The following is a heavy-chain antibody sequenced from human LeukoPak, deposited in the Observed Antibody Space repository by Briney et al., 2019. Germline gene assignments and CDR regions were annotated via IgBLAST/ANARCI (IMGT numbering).Heavy chain of an antibody. J-gene: IGHJ4*02. CDR3: VRSLRSADF. CDR1: GFTFSNYW. Sequence: GVLRLSCEASGFTFSNYWVHWVRQPPGKGLMWVSQISTDGSQTFCADSVKGRFTISRDNAQNTLFLQMDSLRPEDTAVYYCVRSLRSADFWGQGTLVTVSS. V-gene: IGHV3-74*01. CDR2: ISTDGSQT.